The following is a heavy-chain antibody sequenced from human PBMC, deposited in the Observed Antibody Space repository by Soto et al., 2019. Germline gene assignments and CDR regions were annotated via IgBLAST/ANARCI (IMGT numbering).Heavy chain of an antibody. CDR3: ARTQPITGTTRTTSFDVWFDP. Sequence: SETLSLTCTVSGGSLSSGDYYWSWIRQPPGKGLEWIGYIYYSVSTYYNSSLKSRVTISVDTSKNQFSLKLSSVTAADSAVYYCARTQPITGTTRTTSFDVWFDPWGQGT. J-gene: IGHJ5*02. D-gene: IGHD1-20*01. V-gene: IGHV4-30-4*01. CDR2: IYYSVST. CDR1: GGSLSSGDYY.